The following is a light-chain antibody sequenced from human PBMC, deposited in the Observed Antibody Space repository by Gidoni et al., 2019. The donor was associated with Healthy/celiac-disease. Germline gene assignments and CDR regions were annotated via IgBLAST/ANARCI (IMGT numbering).Light chain of an antibody. Sequence: SSELTQDPAVSVALGQTVRITCQGDSLRSYYANWYQQQPGQAPVLVIYGTNKRHSGLPARFSGSCSGYTASLPLSGAQAEAEAVSYCNSLDSSGTHVVFGGGTKLTVL. CDR1: SLRSYY. CDR2: GTN. J-gene: IGLJ2*01. CDR3: NSLDSSGTHVV. V-gene: IGLV3-19*01.